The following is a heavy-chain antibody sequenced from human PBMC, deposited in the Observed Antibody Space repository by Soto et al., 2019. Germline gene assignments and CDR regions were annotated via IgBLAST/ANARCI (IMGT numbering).Heavy chain of an antibody. D-gene: IGHD3-16*01. V-gene: IGHV2-5*02. J-gene: IGHJ4*02. CDR2: IYWDYAK. CDR1: GFSLSTSGVG. Sequence: QITLKESGPTLVKPTQTLTLTCTFSGFSLSTSGVGVGWIRQPPGKAQEWLAVIYWDYAKEYSPSLKSRLTITKHTSKNRGVFAMTNIDPVDTATYFCAHKGGGDRILDYGGQGTLVTVSS. CDR3: AHKGGGDRILDY.